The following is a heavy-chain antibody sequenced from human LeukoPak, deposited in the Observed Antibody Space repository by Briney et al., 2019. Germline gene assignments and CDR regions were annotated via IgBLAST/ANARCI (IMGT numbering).Heavy chain of an antibody. Sequence: VKVSCKASGGSFSIYAINWVRQAPGQGLEWMGGIIPIFGTANYAQKFQDRVTITAVESMGTVYMELSSLRSEDTAVYYCARGWLAETTVVTPYNYWGQGTLVTVSS. J-gene: IGHJ4*02. D-gene: IGHD4-23*01. V-gene: IGHV1-69*13. CDR1: GGSFSIYA. CDR2: IIPIFGTA. CDR3: ARGWLAETTVVTPYNY.